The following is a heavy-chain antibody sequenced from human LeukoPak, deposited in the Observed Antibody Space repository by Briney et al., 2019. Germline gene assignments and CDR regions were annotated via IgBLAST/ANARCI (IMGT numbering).Heavy chain of an antibody. CDR2: IIPIFGTA. V-gene: IGHV1-69*13. D-gene: IGHD3-22*01. CDR3: ARDLPITMIVVDMDYYYGMDV. Sequence: ASVTVSCTASGGTFSSYAISWVRQAPGQGLEWMGGIIPIFGTANYAQKFQGRATITADESTSTAYMELSSLRSEDTAVYYCARDLPITMIVVDMDYYYGMDVWGQGTTVTVSS. CDR1: GGTFSSYA. J-gene: IGHJ6*02.